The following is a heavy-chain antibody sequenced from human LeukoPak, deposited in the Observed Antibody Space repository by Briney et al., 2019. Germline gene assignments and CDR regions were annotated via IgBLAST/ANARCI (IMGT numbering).Heavy chain of an antibody. J-gene: IGHJ5*02. D-gene: IGHD3-3*01. CDR2: INHSGST. Sequence: SETLSLTCAVYGGSFSGYYWSWIRQPPGKGLEWIGEINHSGSTNYNPSLKSRVTISVDTSKNQFSLKLSSTTAADTAVYYCARGREDFWSGENWFDPWGQGTLVTVSS. V-gene: IGHV4-34*01. CDR3: ARGREDFWSGENWFDP. CDR1: GGSFSGYY.